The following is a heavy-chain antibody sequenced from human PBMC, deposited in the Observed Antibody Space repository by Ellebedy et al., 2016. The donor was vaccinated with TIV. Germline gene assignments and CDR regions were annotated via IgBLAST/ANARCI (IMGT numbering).Heavy chain of an antibody. V-gene: IGHV3-23*01. CDR1: GFTFSSLG. CDR3: AKDDGHSYGYDAFDV. D-gene: IGHD5-18*01. J-gene: IGHJ3*01. Sequence: PGGSLRLSCAASGFTFSSLGMSWVRQAPRKGLEWVSAISSSGGNAYYADSVKGRFTISRDNSKNTLYLQMNSLRDEDTAVYFCAKDDGHSYGYDAFDVWGQGTMVTVSS. CDR2: ISSSGGNA.